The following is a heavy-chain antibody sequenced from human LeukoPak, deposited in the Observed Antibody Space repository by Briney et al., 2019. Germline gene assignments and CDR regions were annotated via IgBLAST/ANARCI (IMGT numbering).Heavy chain of an antibody. Sequence: SETLSLTCAVSGYSISSGYYWGWIRQPPGKGLEWIGSIYHSGSTYYNLSLKSRVTISVDTSKNQFSLKLSSVTAADAAIYYCARERSSSSDYWGQGTLVTVSS. CDR2: IYHSGST. J-gene: IGHJ4*02. D-gene: IGHD6-6*01. V-gene: IGHV4-38-2*02. CDR3: ARERSSSSDY. CDR1: GYSISSGYY.